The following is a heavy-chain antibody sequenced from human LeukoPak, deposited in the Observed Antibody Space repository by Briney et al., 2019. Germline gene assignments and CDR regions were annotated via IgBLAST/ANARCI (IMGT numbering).Heavy chain of an antibody. J-gene: IGHJ4*02. CDR2: IWYDGINK. Sequence: GGSLRLSCAASGFTFSNYGIHWVRQAPGKGLEWVAVIWYDGINKFHADSVRGRFTISRDNSKNTVYLQMNSLRAEDTAVYYCTRERKSGIAAFDYWGQGTLVTVSS. CDR1: GFTFSNYG. V-gene: IGHV3-33*08. CDR3: TRERKSGIAAFDY. D-gene: IGHD6-13*01.